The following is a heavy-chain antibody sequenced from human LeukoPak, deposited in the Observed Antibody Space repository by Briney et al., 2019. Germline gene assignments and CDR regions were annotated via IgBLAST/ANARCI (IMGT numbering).Heavy chain of an antibody. CDR3: ARPPGYCRTPRTHIGSCYYWYLAL. D-gene: IGHD2-15*01. CDR1: GYTFNSYE. J-gene: IGHJ2*01. V-gene: IGHV1-8*01. Sequence: ASVKVSCKASGYTFNSYEINWVRQATGQRLEWMGWMNPDSGETGYAQKFQGRVTMTRDTSISTAYMELSGLSSEDTAVYYCARPPGYCRTPRTHIGSCYYWYLALWGRGTLVTVSS. CDR2: MNPDSGET.